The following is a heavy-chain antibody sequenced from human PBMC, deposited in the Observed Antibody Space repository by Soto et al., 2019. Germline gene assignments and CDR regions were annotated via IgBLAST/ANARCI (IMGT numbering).Heavy chain of an antibody. CDR3: AKSVSDPASSGAGCHRTFDY. V-gene: IGHV3-30*18. Sequence: PGGSLRLSCPASGFTLGAYVMHWVRQAQGKGPEWVAAISADGRDLFYAASVEGRFTISRDNSKNTLFLQMNSLTSEDTSVYSCAKSVSDPASSGAGCHRTFDYWGQGTLVTVSS. CDR1: GFTLGAYV. D-gene: IGHD2-15*01. CDR2: ISADGRDL. J-gene: IGHJ4*02.